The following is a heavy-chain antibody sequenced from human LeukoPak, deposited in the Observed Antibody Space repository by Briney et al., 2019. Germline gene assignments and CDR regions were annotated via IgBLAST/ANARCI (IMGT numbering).Heavy chain of an antibody. CDR2: IIPIFGTA. CDR3: VRDARGAAAADDAFDL. CDR1: GGTFSSYA. V-gene: IGHV1-69*13. D-gene: IGHD6-13*01. J-gene: IGHJ3*01. Sequence: SVKVSCKASGGTFSSYAISWVRQAPGQGLEWMGGIIPIFGTANYAQKFQGRVTITADESTSTAYMELSSLRSEDTAMYYCVRDARGAAAADDAFDLWGQGTVVTVSS.